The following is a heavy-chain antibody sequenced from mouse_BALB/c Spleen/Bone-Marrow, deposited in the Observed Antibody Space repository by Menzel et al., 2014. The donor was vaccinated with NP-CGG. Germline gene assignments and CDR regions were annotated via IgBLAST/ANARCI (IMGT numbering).Heavy chain of an antibody. J-gene: IGHJ3*01. Sequence: QVQLQQSGPELVKPRASVKISCKASGYSFTSYYIHWVKQRPGQGLEWIGWIFPGSGNTKYNEKFKGKATLTADTSSSTAYMQLSSLTSEDSAVYFCARTRAYDYDGGFAYWGQGTLVTVSA. CDR3: ARTRAYDYDGGFAY. CDR2: IFPGSGNT. CDR1: GYSFTSYY. D-gene: IGHD2-4*01. V-gene: IGHV1-66*01.